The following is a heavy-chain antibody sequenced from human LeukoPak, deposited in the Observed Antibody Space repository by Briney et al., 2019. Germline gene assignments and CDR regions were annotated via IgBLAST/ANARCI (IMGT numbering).Heavy chain of an antibody. D-gene: IGHD6-13*01. CDR3: ARDLLSSSWVYFQH. J-gene: IGHJ1*01. Sequence: SETLSLTCTVSGGSISSYYWSWIRQPPGKGLEWIGYISYSGTTNYNPSLKSRVTISVAPSKNQFSLKLSSVTAADTAVYYCARDLLSSSWVYFQHWGQGTLVTVSS. CDR2: ISYSGTT. V-gene: IGHV4-59*01. CDR1: GGSISSYY.